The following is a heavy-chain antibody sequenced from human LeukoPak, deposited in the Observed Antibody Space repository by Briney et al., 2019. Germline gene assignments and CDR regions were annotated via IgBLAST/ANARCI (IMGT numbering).Heavy chain of an antibody. CDR3: ARDGAVAGIRNAFDI. CDR1: GFTFSDYH. CDR2: IGSSGSTI. D-gene: IGHD6-19*01. J-gene: IGHJ3*02. Sequence: GGSLRLSCAASGFTFSDYHMTWIRQASGKGLEWVSYIGSSGSTIYYADSVKGRFTISRDNAKNSLYLQMNSLRAEDTAVYYCARDGAVAGIRNAFDIWGQGTMVTVSS. V-gene: IGHV3-11*01.